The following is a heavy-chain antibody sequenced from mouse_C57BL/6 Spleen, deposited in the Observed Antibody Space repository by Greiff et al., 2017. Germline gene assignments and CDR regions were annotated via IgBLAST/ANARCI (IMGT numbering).Heavy chain of an antibody. CDR3: ARDYYGSSSFDY. D-gene: IGHD1-1*01. CDR1: GYTFTSYW. J-gene: IGHJ2*01. Sequence: QVHVKQPGAELVMPGASVKLSCKASGYTFTSYWMHWVKQRPGQGLEWIGEIDPSDSYTNYNQKFKGKSTLTVDKSSSTAYMQLSSLTSEDSAVYYCARDYYGSSSFDYWGQGTTLTVSS. V-gene: IGHV1-69*01. CDR2: IDPSDSYT.